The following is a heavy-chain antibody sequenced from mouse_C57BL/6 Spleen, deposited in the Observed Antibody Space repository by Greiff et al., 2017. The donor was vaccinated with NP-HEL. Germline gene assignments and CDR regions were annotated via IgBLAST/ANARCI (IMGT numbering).Heavy chain of an antibody. CDR1: GYNFTSYW. CDR2: IDPSDSYT. J-gene: IGHJ3*01. CDR3: ARYYYGGPWFAY. D-gene: IGHD1-1*01. Sequence: VQLQQPGAELVKPGASVKLSCKASGYNFTSYWMQWVKQRPGQGLEWIGEIDPSDSYTNYNQKFKGKATLTVDTSSSTAYMQLSSLTSEDSAVYYCARYYYGGPWFAYWGQVTLVTVSA. V-gene: IGHV1-50*01.